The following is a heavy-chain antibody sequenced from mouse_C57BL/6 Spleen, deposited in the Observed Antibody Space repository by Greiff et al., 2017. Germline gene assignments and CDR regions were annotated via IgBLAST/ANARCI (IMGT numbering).Heavy chain of an antibody. J-gene: IGHJ3*01. Sequence: VQVVESGPGLVAPSQSLSITCTVSGFSLTSYGVSWVRQPPGKGLEWLGVIWGDGSTNYHSALISRLSISKDNSKSQVFLKLNSLQTDDTATYYCAKSFYDYDGAWFAYWGQGTLVTVSA. D-gene: IGHD2-4*01. V-gene: IGHV2-3*01. CDR3: AKSFYDYDGAWFAY. CDR1: GFSLTSYG. CDR2: IWGDGST.